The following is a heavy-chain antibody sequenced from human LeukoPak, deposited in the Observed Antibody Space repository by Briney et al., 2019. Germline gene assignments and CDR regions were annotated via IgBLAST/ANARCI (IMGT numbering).Heavy chain of an antibody. Sequence: SETLSLTCTVSGGSIRSYYWSWIRQPPGKGLEWIGYIYNSGSTNYNPSLKSRVTISVDTSKNQFSLKLSSVTAADTAVYYCARKNDFDIWGQGTLVTVSS. CDR1: GGSIRSYY. D-gene: IGHD2/OR15-2a*01. CDR2: IYNSGST. J-gene: IGHJ3*02. V-gene: IGHV4-59*08. CDR3: ARKNDFDI.